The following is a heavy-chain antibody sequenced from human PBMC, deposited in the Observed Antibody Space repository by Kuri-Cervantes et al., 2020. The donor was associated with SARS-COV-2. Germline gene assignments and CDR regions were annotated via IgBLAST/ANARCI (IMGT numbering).Heavy chain of an antibody. CDR2: IYYSGST. Sequence: SETLSLTCTVSGGSISSYYWGWIRQPPGKGLEWIGSIYYSGSTYYNPSLKSRVTISVDTSKNQFSLKLSSVTAADTAVYYCARRRGIVVVPAAIPSNYWYFDLWGRGTLVTVSS. V-gene: IGHV4-39*07. J-gene: IGHJ2*01. CDR3: ARRRGIVVVPAAIPSNYWYFDL. D-gene: IGHD2-2*01. CDR1: GGSISSYY.